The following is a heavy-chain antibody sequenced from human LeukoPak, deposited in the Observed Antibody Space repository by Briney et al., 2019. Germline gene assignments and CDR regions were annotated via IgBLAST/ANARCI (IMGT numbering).Heavy chain of an antibody. CDR2: IMEDGSEQ. V-gene: IGHV3-7*01. D-gene: IGHD5-18*01. CDR3: ARADLDTGTWGFDY. CDR1: GFTFSRYW. Sequence: GGSLRLSCAVSGFTFSRYWMSWVRQAPGKGLEWVAHIMEDGSEQYYVDSVKGRFTISRDNAKNSLYLQMSSLRAEDTAVYYCARADLDTGTWGFDYWGQGTLVTVSS. J-gene: IGHJ4*02.